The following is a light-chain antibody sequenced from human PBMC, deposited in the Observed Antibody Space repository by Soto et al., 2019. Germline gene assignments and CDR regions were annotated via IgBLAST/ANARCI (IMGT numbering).Light chain of an antibody. Sequence: EIVLTQSPDTLSLSPGERATLSCRASQSFSSSYLAWYQQKPGQAPRLLIYGASSRATGIPDRFSGSGSGTDFTLTISRLEPEDFAVYYCQQYGTSITFGQVTRLEI. CDR3: QQYGTSIT. CDR1: QSFSSSY. J-gene: IGKJ5*01. CDR2: GAS. V-gene: IGKV3-20*01.